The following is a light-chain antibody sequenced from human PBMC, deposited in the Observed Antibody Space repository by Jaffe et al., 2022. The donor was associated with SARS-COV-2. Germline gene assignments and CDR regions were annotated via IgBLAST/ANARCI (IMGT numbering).Light chain of an antibody. CDR2: GAF. V-gene: IGKV1-12*01. J-gene: IGKJ1*01. Sequence: DIQMTQSPSSVSASVGDRVTITCRASQDISSWLAWYQQKPGKPPKLLIFGAFNLQSGVPSRFSGSGSGTDFSLTIGSLQPEDFATYYCQQANSFPRTFGQGTKVDI. CDR3: QQANSFPRT. CDR1: QDISSW.